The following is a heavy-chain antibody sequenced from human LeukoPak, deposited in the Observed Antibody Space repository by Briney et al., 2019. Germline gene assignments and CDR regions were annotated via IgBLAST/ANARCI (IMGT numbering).Heavy chain of an antibody. J-gene: IGHJ3*02. CDR3: AGGPYSYDSSGAFDI. Sequence: SETLSLTCTVSGDSISSGDYYWSWIRQPAGKGLEWIGRISSSGSTNYNPSLKSRVTISVDTSKNQFSLKLSSVTAADTAVYFCAGGPYSYDSSGAFDIWGQGTMVTVSS. V-gene: IGHV4-61*02. CDR2: ISSSGST. CDR1: GDSISSGDYY. D-gene: IGHD3-22*01.